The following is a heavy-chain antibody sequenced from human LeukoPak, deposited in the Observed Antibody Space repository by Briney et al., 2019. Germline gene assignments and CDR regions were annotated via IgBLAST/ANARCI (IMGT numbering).Heavy chain of an antibody. CDR1: GFTFSSSA. J-gene: IGHJ6*03. CDR3: ARGAKYYYDSSGYYYYYYMDV. Sequence: KPGGSLRLSCAASGFTFSSSAMSWVRQAPGKGLEWVSSISSSSSYIYYADSVKGRFTISRDNAKNSLYLQMNSLRAEDTAVYYCARGAKYYYDSSGYYYYYYMDVWGKGTTVTISS. V-gene: IGHV3-21*01. CDR2: ISSSSSYI. D-gene: IGHD3-22*01.